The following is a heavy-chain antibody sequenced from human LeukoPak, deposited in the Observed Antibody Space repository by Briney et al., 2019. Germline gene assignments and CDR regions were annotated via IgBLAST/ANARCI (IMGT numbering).Heavy chain of an antibody. CDR2: INGIGGST. CDR1: GFTFSSYS. V-gene: IGHV3-23*01. CDR3: AAGSGWKPYYYYYMDV. D-gene: IGHD6-19*01. Sequence: GGSLRLSCAASGFTFSSYSINWVRQAPGKGLEWVSAINGIGGSTYYADSVKGRFIISRDNSKNTVYLQMNSLRGEDTAVYYCAAGSGWKPYYYYYMDVWGKGTTVTVSS. J-gene: IGHJ6*03.